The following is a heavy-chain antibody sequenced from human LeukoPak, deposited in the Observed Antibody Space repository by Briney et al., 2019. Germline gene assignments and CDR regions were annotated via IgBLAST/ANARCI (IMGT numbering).Heavy chain of an antibody. CDR3: AREALQDCGGDCYPTLFDY. J-gene: IGHJ4*02. CDR2: INHSGSS. Sequence: SETLSLTCAVSGGSFSGYYWSWIRQPPGKGLEWIGEINHSGSSNYNPSLKSRVTISVDTSKNQFSLKLSSVTAADTAVYYCAREALQDCGGDCYPTLFDYWGQGTLVTVSS. CDR1: GGSFSGYY. D-gene: IGHD2-21*02. V-gene: IGHV4-34*09.